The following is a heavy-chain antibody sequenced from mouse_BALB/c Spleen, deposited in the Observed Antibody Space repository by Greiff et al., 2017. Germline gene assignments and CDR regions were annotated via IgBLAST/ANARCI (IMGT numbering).Heavy chain of an antibody. Sequence: EVMLVESGGGLVKPGGSLKLSCAASGFTFSSYAMSWVRQSPEKRLEWVAEISSGGSYTYYPDTVTGRFTISRDNAKNTLYLEMSSLRSEDTAMYYCAREELGMDYWGQGTSVTVSS. V-gene: IGHV5-9-4*01. CDR3: AREELGMDY. CDR1: GFTFSSYA. D-gene: IGHD4-1*01. J-gene: IGHJ4*01. CDR2: ISSGGSYT.